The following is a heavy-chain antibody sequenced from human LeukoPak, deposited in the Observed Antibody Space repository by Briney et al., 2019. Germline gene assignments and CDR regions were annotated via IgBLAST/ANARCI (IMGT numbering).Heavy chain of an antibody. J-gene: IGHJ6*02. CDR3: AKGHTSYGMDV. Sequence: GGSLRLSCAASGFTFSSYGMHWVRQAPGKGLEWVAVISYDGSNKYYADSVKGRFTISRDNSKNTLYLQMNSLRAEDTAVYYCAKGHTSYGMDVWGQGTTVTVSS. CDR2: ISYDGSNK. D-gene: IGHD2-2*02. V-gene: IGHV3-30*18. CDR1: GFTFSSYG.